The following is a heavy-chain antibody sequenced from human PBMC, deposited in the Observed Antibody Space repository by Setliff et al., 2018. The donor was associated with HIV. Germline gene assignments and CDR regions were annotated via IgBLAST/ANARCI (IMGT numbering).Heavy chain of an antibody. V-gene: IGHV4-31*03. J-gene: IGHJ3*02. CDR1: GGSISSGGYY. CDR2: IYYSGST. D-gene: IGHD6-6*01. Sequence: SETLSLTCTVSGGSISSGGYYWSWIRQHPGKGLEWIGYIYYSGSTYYNPSLKSRVTISVDTSKNQFSLKLSSVSAADTAVYYCARNLQNLSLVSAFDIWGQGTMVTVSS. CDR3: ARNLQNLSLVSAFDI.